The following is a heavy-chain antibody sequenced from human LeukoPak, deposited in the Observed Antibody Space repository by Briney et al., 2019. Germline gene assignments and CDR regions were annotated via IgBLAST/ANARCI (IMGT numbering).Heavy chain of an antibody. V-gene: IGHV3-7*01. CDR2: IKQDGSEK. D-gene: IGHD6-19*01. CDR1: GFTFSGYW. J-gene: IGHJ5*02. Sequence: GGSLRLSCAASGFTFSGYWMSWVRQAPGKGLEWVANIKQDGSEKYYVDSVKGRFTISRDNAKNSLYLQMNSLRAEDTAVYYCARWYSSGWFDPWGQGTLVTVSS. CDR3: ARWYSSGWFDP.